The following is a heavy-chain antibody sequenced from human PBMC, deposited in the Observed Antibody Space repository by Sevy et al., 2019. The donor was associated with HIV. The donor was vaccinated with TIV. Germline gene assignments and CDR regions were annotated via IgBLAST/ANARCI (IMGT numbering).Heavy chain of an antibody. V-gene: IGHV3-23*01. D-gene: IGHD3-22*01. CDR3: AKDLSDSSGYFHYFDY. CDR1: GFTFSSYA. J-gene: IGHJ4*02. Sequence: GGSLSLSCAASGFTFSSYAMSWVRQAPGKGLEWVSAISGSGGSTYYADSVKGRFTISRDNSKNTLYLQMNSLRAEDTAVYYCAKDLSDSSGYFHYFDYWGQGTLVTVSS. CDR2: ISGSGGST.